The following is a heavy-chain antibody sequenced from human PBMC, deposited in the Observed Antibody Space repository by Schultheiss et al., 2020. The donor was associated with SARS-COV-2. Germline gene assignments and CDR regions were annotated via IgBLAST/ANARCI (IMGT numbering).Heavy chain of an antibody. CDR2: MNPSAGDI. CDR1: GFTFSSYS. J-gene: IGHJ3*01. CDR3: ARDHPPSTAGLDL. Sequence: GGSLRLSCAASGFTFSSYSMNWVRQAPGEGLVWVSRMNPSAGDIKYADSVRGRFFISRDNAQNTLFLEMNSLRVEDTAVYYCARDHPPSTAGLDLWGQGTMVTVSS. D-gene: IGHD2-2*01. V-gene: IGHV3-21*01.